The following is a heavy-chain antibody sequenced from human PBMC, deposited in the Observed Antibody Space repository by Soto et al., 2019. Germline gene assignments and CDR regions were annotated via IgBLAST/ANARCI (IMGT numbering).Heavy chain of an antibody. J-gene: IGHJ4*02. CDR3: ALIPPVDTAMVTAD. V-gene: IGHV3-30*03. Sequence: QVQLVESGGGVVQPGRSVRLSCAASGFTFSSYGMHWVRQAPGKGLEWVAVISYDGSNKYYADSVKGRFTISRDNSKNTLYLQMNSLRAEDTAVYYCALIPPVDTAMVTADWGQGTLVTVSS. D-gene: IGHD5-18*01. CDR2: ISYDGSNK. CDR1: GFTFSSYG.